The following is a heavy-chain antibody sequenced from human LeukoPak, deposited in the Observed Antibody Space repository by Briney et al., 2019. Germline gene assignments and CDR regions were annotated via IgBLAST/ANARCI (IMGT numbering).Heavy chain of an antibody. J-gene: IGHJ3*02. CDR3: ARTYDFGRGPPGDAFDN. D-gene: IGHD3-3*01. CDR2: ISYDGSNK. Sequence: GGSLRLSCAASGFTFSSYGMHWVRQAPGKGLEWVAVISYDGSNKYYADSVKGRFTISRDNSKNTLYLQMNSLRADDTAVYYCARTYDFGRGPPGDAFDNWGPGTLVIVSS. CDR1: GFTFSSYG. V-gene: IGHV3-30*03.